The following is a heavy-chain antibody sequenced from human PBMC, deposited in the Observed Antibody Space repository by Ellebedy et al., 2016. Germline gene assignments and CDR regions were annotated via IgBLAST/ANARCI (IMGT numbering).Heavy chain of an antibody. CDR2: INPFSSHM. CDR1: GFIFSSYT. D-gene: IGHD4-11*01. J-gene: IGHJ5*02. CDR3: AREDYRTLGP. V-gene: IGHV3-21*01. Sequence: GGSLRLSXAASGFIFSSYTMIWVRQAPGKGLEWVSSINPFSSHMYYADSLKGRFAISRDNAKNSLYLQMASLRAEDTAVYYCAREDYRTLGPWGQGTLVTVSS.